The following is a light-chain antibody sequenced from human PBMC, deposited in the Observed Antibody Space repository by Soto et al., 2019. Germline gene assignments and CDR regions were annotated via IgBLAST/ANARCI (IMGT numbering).Light chain of an antibody. CDR2: GAS. Sequence: EIVMTQSPATLSVSPGERATLSCRASQNVGNNLVWYQQKPGQAPRLLIYGASTRAAGIPDRFSGSGSGTEFTLTISGQQSDDFAVYYCQQFNNWPPWTFGQGTKVEIK. J-gene: IGKJ1*01. V-gene: IGKV3-15*01. CDR1: QNVGNN. CDR3: QQFNNWPPWT.